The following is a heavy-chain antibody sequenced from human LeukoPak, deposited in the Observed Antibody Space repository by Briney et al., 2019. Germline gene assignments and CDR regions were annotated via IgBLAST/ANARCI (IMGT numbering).Heavy chain of an antibody. CDR1: GGSISTYY. J-gene: IGHJ4*02. Sequence: SKTLSLTCIVSGGSISTYYWTWIRQPPGKGLEWIGYVYYTGSTNYNPSLKSRVTISVDTSKNQFSLKLNSVTAADTAVYYCAKNGDFCLEYWGQGTLVTVSS. D-gene: IGHD3-16*01. CDR3: AKNGDFCLEY. V-gene: IGHV4-59*01. CDR2: VYYTGST.